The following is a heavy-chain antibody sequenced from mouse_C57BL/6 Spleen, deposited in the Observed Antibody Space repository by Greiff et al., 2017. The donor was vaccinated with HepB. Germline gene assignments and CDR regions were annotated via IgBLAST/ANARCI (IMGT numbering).Heavy chain of an antibody. CDR1: GVSLTSYG. CDR2: IWCGGST. J-gene: IGHJ4*01. V-gene: IGHV2-2*01. CDR3: AKRILLRSAMDY. Sequence: QVQLQQSGPGLVQPSQSLSNTCTDSGVSLTSYGVHWVRQSPGKGLEWLGVIWCGGSTDYNAAFISRLSISKDNSKSQVFLKMNSLQADDTAIYYWAKRILLRSAMDYWGQGTSVTVSS. D-gene: IGHD2-1*01.